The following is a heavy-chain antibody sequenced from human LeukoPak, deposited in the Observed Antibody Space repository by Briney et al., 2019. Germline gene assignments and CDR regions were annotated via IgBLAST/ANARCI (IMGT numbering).Heavy chain of an antibody. V-gene: IGHV4-4*07. Sequence: SETLSLTCTVSGASIRSYYWSWLRQPVGKGLEWIGRIVPSGITNYNPSLESRVTMSVDTSKNQFSLNLKSVTAADTAVYYCAKEGAAPGPDLDYWGQGILVIVSS. CDR2: IVPSGIT. J-gene: IGHJ4*02. CDR3: AKEGAAPGPDLDY. D-gene: IGHD6-13*01. CDR1: GASIRSYY.